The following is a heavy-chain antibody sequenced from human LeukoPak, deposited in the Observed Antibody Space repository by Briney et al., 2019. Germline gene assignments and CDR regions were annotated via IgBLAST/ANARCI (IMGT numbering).Heavy chain of an antibody. CDR1: GGSISSSSYY. J-gene: IGHJ5*02. V-gene: IGHV4-39*07. Sequence: SETLSLTCTVSGGSISSSSYYWGWIRQPPGKGLEWIGSIYYSGSTYYNPSLKSRVIVSLHMSKNQFSLRLTSVTAADTAVYYCARDTGQYAPGTPGFTRFDPWGQGTLVTVSS. D-gene: IGHD3-10*01. CDR3: ARDTGQYAPGTPGFTRFDP. CDR2: IYYSGST.